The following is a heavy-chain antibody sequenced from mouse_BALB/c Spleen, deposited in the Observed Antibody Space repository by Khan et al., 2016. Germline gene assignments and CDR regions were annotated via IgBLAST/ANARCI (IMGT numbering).Heavy chain of an antibody. CDR2: IYPYNGGT. D-gene: IGHD3-3*01. CDR1: GYTFTDYN. V-gene: IGHV1S29*02. J-gene: IGHJ2*01. CDR3: ARRGRDY. Sequence: VQLKQSGPELVKPGASVKISCKASGYTFTDYNMHWVKQSHGKSLEWIGYIYPYNGGTGYNQNFKSKATLTVDNSSSTAYMELRTLTTEDAAVYYWARRGRDYWGQGTTLTVSA.